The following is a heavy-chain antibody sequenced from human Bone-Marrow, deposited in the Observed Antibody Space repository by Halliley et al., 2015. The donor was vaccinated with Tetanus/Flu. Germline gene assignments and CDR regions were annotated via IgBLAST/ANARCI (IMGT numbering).Heavy chain of an antibody. CDR1: GGSIGSTSYY. D-gene: IGHD6-19*01. J-gene: IGHJ4*02. CDR3: ARVEGSGWNY. V-gene: IGHV4-39*01. CDR2: IYYRGSP. Sequence: TLSLTCAVSGGSIGSTSYYWGWIRQPPGKGLGWIGSIYYRGSPYYNPSLKSRPTLSIDTSENQFSLKLSSVTAADTAIYYCARVEGSGWNYWGQGTLVTISS.